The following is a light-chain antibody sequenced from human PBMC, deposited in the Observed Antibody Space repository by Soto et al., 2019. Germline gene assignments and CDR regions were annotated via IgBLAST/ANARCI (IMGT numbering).Light chain of an antibody. CDR1: HSVTSSY. J-gene: IGKJ4*01. Sequence: EIVLTQSPGTLSLSPGERATLSCRASHSVTSSYLAWYQQKPGQAPRLLIYAASSRATGIPCRFSGRGSGTDFTLTIRRLEPEDFAVYYCQQYGRSTGLTFGGGTKVEIK. CDR2: AAS. V-gene: IGKV3-20*01. CDR3: QQYGRSTGLT.